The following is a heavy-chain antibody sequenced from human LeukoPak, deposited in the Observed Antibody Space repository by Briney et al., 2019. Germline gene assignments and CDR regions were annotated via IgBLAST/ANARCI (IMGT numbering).Heavy chain of an antibody. CDR1: GGSFSGYY. Sequence: KTSETLSLTCAVYGGSFSGYYWSWIRQPPGKGLEWIGEINHSGSTNYNPSLKSRVTISVDTSKNQFSLKLSSVTAADTAVYYCARRRDGYNWGDWFDPWGQGTLVTVSS. V-gene: IGHV4-34*01. CDR2: INHSGST. CDR3: ARRRDGYNWGDWFDP. J-gene: IGHJ5*02. D-gene: IGHD5-24*01.